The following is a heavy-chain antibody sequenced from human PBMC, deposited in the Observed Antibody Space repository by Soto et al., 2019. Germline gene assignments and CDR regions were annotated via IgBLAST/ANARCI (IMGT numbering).Heavy chain of an antibody. Sequence: KQSQTLSLTCAISGDSVSSNSAAWNWIRQSPSRGLEWLGRTYYRSKWYNDYAVSVKSRITINPDTSKNQFSLQLNSVTPEDTAVYYCARDPCSSTSCYYRFDPWGQGTLVTVSS. CDR2: TYYRSKWYN. V-gene: IGHV6-1*01. CDR3: ARDPCSSTSCYYRFDP. J-gene: IGHJ5*02. D-gene: IGHD2-2*01. CDR1: GDSVSSNSAA.